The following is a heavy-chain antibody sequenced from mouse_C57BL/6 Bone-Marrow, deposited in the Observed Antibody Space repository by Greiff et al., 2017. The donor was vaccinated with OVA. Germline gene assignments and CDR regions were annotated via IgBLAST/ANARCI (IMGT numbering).Heavy chain of an antibody. CDR3: ARGGLRGYYFDD. V-gene: IGHV1-81*01. Sequence: QVQLQQSGAELARPGASVKLSCKASGYTFTSYGISWVKQRTGQGLEWIGEIYPRSGNTYYNEKFKGKATLTADKSSSTAYMELRSLTSEDSAVHFRARGGLRGYYFDDRGQGNT. D-gene: IGHD3-1*01. CDR1: GYTFTSYG. J-gene: IGHJ2*01. CDR2: IYPRSGNT.